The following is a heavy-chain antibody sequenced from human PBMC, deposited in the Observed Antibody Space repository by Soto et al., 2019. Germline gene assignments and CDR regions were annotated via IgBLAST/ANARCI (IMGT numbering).Heavy chain of an antibody. J-gene: IGHJ1*01. CDR2: ISYDGSNK. Sequence: GGSLRLSCAASGFTFSSYAMHWVRQAPGKGLEWVAVISYDGSNKYYADSVKGRSTISRDNSKNTLYLQMNSLRAEDTAVYYCARGHIVEMATIKYFQHWGQGTLVTVSS. CDR3: ARGHIVEMATIKYFQH. D-gene: IGHD5-12*01. CDR1: GFTFSSYA. V-gene: IGHV3-30-3*01.